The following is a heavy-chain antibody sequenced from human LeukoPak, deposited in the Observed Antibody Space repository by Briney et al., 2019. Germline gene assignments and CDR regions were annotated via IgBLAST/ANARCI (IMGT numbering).Heavy chain of an antibody. Sequence: GGSLRLSCAASGFTFSSYDMSWVRQAPGKGLEWVSAVSGTGGSTYYADSVKGRFTISRDNSKNTLYLQMNSLRAEDTAVYYCARSHRSGGFDYWGQGTLVTVSS. CDR3: ARSHRSGGFDY. CDR1: GFTFSSYD. V-gene: IGHV3-23*01. D-gene: IGHD6-19*01. J-gene: IGHJ4*02. CDR2: VSGTGGST.